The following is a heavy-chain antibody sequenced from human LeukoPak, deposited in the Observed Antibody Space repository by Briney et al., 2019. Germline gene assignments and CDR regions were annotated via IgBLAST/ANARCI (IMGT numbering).Heavy chain of an antibody. D-gene: IGHD2-2*02. Sequence: ASVKVSCKASGYTLVTYDINWVRQAPGQGLEWMGWMNPNSGNTGYAQKFQGRVTMTRNTSISTAYMELSSLRSEDTAVYYCARPTTYCSSTSCYTGIDYWGQGTLVTVSS. CDR3: ARPTTYCSSTSCYTGIDY. J-gene: IGHJ4*02. V-gene: IGHV1-8*01. CDR2: MNPNSGNT. CDR1: GYTLVTYD.